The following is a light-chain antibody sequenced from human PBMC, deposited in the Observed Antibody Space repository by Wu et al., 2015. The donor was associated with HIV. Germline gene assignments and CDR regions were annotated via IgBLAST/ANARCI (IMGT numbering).Light chain of an antibody. CDR1: QGISHH. Sequence: DIRMTQSPSSLSASVGDRVTITCRASQGISHHLAWYQQKPGKAPKLLMYDVSNRQSGVPSRFSGSGSGTEFTLTITSLQPEDVATYYCQKYNSAPXTFGPGTKVDI. CDR3: QKYNSAPXT. CDR2: DVS. J-gene: IGKJ3*01. V-gene: IGKV1-27*01.